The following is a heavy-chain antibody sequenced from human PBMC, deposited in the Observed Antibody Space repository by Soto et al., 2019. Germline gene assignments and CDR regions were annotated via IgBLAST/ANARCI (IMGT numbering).Heavy chain of an antibody. CDR1: GYSVSSSDYY. D-gene: IGHD2-15*01. Sequence: QLHLQESGPGLVKPSETLSLTCSVSGYSVSSSDYYWAWIRQPPGKGLEWIGSMCYSGLTYYNPSLKSRVTLSVDTSKNQFSVRLNSVTAADTAVYYCAPLSVSLSGPYGIHVWGQGTTVTVSS. CDR2: MCYSGLT. CDR3: APLSVSLSGPYGIHV. V-gene: IGHV4-39*01. J-gene: IGHJ6*02.